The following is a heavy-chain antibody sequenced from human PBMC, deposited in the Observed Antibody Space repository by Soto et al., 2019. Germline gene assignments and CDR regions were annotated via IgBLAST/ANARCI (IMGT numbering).Heavy chain of an antibody. CDR3: ARGEVVVAEQFWFDP. J-gene: IGHJ5*02. Sequence: SETLSLTCTVSGGSISSYYWSWIRQPPGKGLEWIGYIYYSGSTNYNPSLKSRVTISVDTSKNQFSLKLSSVTAADTAVYYCARGEVVVAEQFWFDPRGQGTLVTVSS. CDR2: IYYSGST. D-gene: IGHD2-15*01. CDR1: GGSISSYY. V-gene: IGHV4-59*08.